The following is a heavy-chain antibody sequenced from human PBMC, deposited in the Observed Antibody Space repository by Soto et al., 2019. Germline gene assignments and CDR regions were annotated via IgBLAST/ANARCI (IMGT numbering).Heavy chain of an antibody. Sequence: QVQLVESGGGLVKPGGSLRLSCAASGFTFSDYYMSWIRQAPGKGLEWVSYISSSSSYTNYADSVKGRFTISRDNAKNSLYLQMNSLRAEDTAVYYCARDPGYCSSSSCRRDYYYYYGMDVWGQGTTVTVSS. CDR2: ISSSSSYT. CDR3: ARDPGYCSSSSCRRDYYYYYGMDV. CDR1: GFTFSDYY. V-gene: IGHV3-11*06. D-gene: IGHD2-2*01. J-gene: IGHJ6*02.